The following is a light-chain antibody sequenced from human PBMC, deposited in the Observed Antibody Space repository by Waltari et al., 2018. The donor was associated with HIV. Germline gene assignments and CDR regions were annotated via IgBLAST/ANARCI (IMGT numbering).Light chain of an antibody. CDR2: GAS. V-gene: IGKV3-20*01. CDR3: QQYRRSPLT. Sequence: EIVLTQSPGTLALSLGKRATLYCRASQSVSSTYLAWYQQKPGQPPRLLIYGASTRATGIPDRFSGSGSGTDFTLTISRVEPEDSAVYYCQQYRRSPLTFGGGTKVEIK. J-gene: IGKJ4*01. CDR1: QSVSSTY.